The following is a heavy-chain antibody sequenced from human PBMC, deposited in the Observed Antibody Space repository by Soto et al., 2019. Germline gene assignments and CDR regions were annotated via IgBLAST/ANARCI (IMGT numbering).Heavy chain of an antibody. J-gene: IGHJ6*02. D-gene: IGHD4-17*01. CDR2: IYYSGST. Sequence: SETLSLTCTVSGVSISRSSYYWGWIRQPPGKGLEWIGSIYYSGSTYYNPSLKSRVTISVDTSKNQFSLKLSSVTAADTAVYYCRVWDGDASFYYYYGMDVWGQGTTVT. V-gene: IGHV4-39*01. CDR3: RVWDGDASFYYYYGMDV. CDR1: GVSISRSSYY.